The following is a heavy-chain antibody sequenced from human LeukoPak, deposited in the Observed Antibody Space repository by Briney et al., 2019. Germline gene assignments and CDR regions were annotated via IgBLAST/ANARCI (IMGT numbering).Heavy chain of an antibody. D-gene: IGHD6-19*01. J-gene: IGHJ1*01. CDR3: ARGHSGWFAEYFQH. V-gene: IGHV4-34*01. Sequence: SETLSLTCAVYGGSFSGYYWSWIRQPPGKGLEWIGEINHSGSTNYNPSPKSRVTISVDTSRNQFSLKLSSVTAADTAVYYCARGHSGWFAEYFQHWGQGTLVTVS. CDR2: INHSGST. CDR1: GGSFSGYY.